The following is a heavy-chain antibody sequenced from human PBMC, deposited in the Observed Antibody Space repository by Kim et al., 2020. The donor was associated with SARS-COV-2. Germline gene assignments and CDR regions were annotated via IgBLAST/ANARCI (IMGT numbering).Heavy chain of an antibody. Sequence: KGRFTISRDKAKNSLYLQMNSLRDEDTAVYYCARDSGYYYDSSGYSSLRYWGQGTLVTVSS. D-gene: IGHD3-22*01. J-gene: IGHJ4*02. V-gene: IGHV3-48*02. CDR3: ARDSGYYYDSSGYSSLRY.